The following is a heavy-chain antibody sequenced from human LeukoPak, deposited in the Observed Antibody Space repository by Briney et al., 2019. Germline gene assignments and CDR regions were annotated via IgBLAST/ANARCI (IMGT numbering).Heavy chain of an antibody. J-gene: IGHJ6*03. D-gene: IGHD3-10*01. CDR2: ISDTGNT. Sequence: GGSLRLSCAASGFTLSSYAMSWVRQAPGKGLEWVSAISDTGNTYHADSVKGRFTISRDSSKNTLFLQMNRLRPEDTALYYCARVDRIQYYYGSGDYYYYMDVWGKGTTVTVSS. CDR1: GFTLSSYA. V-gene: IGHV3-23*01. CDR3: ARVDRIQYYYGSGDYYYYMDV.